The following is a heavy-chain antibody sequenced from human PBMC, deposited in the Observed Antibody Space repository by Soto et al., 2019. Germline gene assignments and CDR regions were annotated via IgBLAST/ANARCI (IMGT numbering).Heavy chain of an antibody. CDR3: ARGDSTDCSNGVCSFFYNHDMDV. Sequence: ASVKVSCKASGYSFTDYHIHWVRQSPGQGLEWLGRINPKSGGTSTAQKFQGWVTMTTDTSISTASMELTRLTSDDTAIYYCARGDSTDCSNGVCSFFYNHDMDVWGQGTTVT. D-gene: IGHD2-8*01. CDR1: GYSFTDYH. V-gene: IGHV1-2*04. J-gene: IGHJ6*02. CDR2: INPKSGGT.